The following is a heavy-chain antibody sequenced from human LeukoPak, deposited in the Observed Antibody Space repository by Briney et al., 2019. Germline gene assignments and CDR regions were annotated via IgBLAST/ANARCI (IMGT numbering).Heavy chain of an antibody. CDR2: INHSGST. D-gene: IGHD3-16*02. CDR1: GGSISSGGYY. CDR3: ARGVISCPLYVWGSYRYCDAFDI. J-gene: IGHJ3*02. V-gene: IGHV4-39*07. Sequence: SETLSLTCTVSGGSISSGGYYWSWIRQPPGKGLEWIGEINHSGSTNYNPSLKSRVTISVDTSKNQFSLKLSSVTAADTAVYYCARGVISCPLYVWGSYRYCDAFDIWGQGTMVTVSS.